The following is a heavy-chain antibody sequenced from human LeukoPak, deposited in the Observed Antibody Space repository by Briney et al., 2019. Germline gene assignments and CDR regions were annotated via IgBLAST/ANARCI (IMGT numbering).Heavy chain of an antibody. J-gene: IGHJ4*02. CDR1: EFTFSDYY. CDR2: ISSSGSTI. CDR3: ARVGLGYTPSDY. D-gene: IGHD3/OR15-3a*01. Sequence: KSGGSLRLSCAASEFTFSDYYMSWIRQAPGKGLEWVSYISSSGSTIYYADSVKGRFTIPRDNAKNSLYLQMNSLRADDTAVYYCARVGLGYTPSDYWGQGTLVTVSS. V-gene: IGHV3-11*01.